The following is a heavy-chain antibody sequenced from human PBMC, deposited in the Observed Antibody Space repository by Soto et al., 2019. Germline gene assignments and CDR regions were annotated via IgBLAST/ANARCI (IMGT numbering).Heavy chain of an antibody. CDR3: ARDRNPNSSEKSGFFFADY. CDR2: INAGDGNT. V-gene: IGHV1-3*01. CDR1: GYTFTSYV. J-gene: IGHJ4*02. D-gene: IGHD5-12*01. Sequence: QVQVVQSGAEVKKPGASVKVSCKTSGYTFTSYVIHWVRQAPGQRPEWMGWINAGDGNTKFSQKFHDRVTLTRDTFASTAYMELSSLRSEDTAFYYCARDRNPNSSEKSGFFFADYWGQGTLVTVSS.